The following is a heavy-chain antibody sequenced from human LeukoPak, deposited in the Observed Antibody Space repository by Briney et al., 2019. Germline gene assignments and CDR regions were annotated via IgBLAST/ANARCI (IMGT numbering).Heavy chain of an antibody. J-gene: IGHJ4*02. Sequence: KPSETLTLTCAVSGVSISSTSHYWGWIRQPPGKGLEWIGSSYYSGSTYYNPSLKSRVTISVDTSKNQFSLRLSSVTAADMAVYFCARLGYSVSWTDCWGQGTLVTVSS. D-gene: IGHD6-13*01. CDR2: SYYSGST. V-gene: IGHV4-39*01. CDR3: ARLGYSVSWTDC. CDR1: GVSISSTSHY.